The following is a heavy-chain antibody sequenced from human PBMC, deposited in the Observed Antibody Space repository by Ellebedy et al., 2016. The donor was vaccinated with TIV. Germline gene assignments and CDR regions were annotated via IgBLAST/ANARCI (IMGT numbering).Heavy chain of an antibody. Sequence: GGSLRLXXAASGLTVSSNYINWVRQAPGKGLDWVSVIYSGGSTFYADSVKGRFTISRDNSRNTLYLQMSSLRPEDTAIYYCVKGDVDIVATLDFWGQGTLVTVSS. CDR3: VKGDVDIVATLDF. J-gene: IGHJ4*02. V-gene: IGHV3-53*05. D-gene: IGHD5-12*01. CDR2: IYSGGST. CDR1: GLTVSSNY.